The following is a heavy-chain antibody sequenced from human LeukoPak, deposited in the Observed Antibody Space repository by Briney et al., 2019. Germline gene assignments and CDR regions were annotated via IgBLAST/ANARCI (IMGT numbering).Heavy chain of an antibody. Sequence: PSEPLSLTCTVSGGSISSSSYYWSWIRQPAGRGLEWLGRIYTSGSTNYNPSLKSRVTLSIDTSKNQFSLKLSSVTAADTAVYHCARDNTVADAFDMWGQGTMVTVSS. CDR1: GGSISSSSYY. V-gene: IGHV4-61*02. CDR3: ARDNTVADAFDM. CDR2: IYTSGST. D-gene: IGHD5-12*01. J-gene: IGHJ3*02.